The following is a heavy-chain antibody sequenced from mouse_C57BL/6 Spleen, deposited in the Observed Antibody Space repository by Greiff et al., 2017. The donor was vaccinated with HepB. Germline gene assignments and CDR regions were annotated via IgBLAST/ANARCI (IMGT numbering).Heavy chain of an antibody. Sequence: EVQLQQSGPGLVKPSQSLSLTCSVTGYSITSGYYWNWIRQFPGNKLEWMGYISYDGSNNYNPSLKNRISITRDTSKNQFFLKLNSVTTEDTATYYCARGSQIYDGYSMDYWGQGTSVTVSS. V-gene: IGHV3-6*01. CDR2: ISYDGSN. J-gene: IGHJ4*01. CDR1: GYSITSGYY. CDR3: ARGSQIYDGYSMDY. D-gene: IGHD2-3*01.